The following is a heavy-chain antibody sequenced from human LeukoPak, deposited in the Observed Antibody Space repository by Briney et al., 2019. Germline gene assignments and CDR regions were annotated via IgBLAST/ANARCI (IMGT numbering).Heavy chain of an antibody. CDR2: IYYSGST. CDR3: ARSGIAVAGTNWFDP. V-gene: IGHV4-59*08. Sequence: PSETLSLTCTVSGGSISSYYWSWIRQPPGKGLEWIGYIYYSGSTNYNPSLKSRVTISVDTSKNQFSLKLSSVTAADTAVYYCARSGIAVAGTNWFDPWGQGTLVTVSP. D-gene: IGHD6-19*01. CDR1: GGSISSYY. J-gene: IGHJ5*02.